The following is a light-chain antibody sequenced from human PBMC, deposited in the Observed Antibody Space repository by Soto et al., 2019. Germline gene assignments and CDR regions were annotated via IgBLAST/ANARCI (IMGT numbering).Light chain of an antibody. CDR1: QSVSSRY. Sequence: EIVLTQSPGTLSLSPGERATLSCRARQSVSSRYLDWYQQKPGQAPRLLIYGASSRATGIPDRFSGSGSGTDFTITISRLEPEDFAVYYCQQYGSLLTFGGGTKVEIK. CDR3: QQYGSLLT. J-gene: IGKJ4*01. CDR2: GAS. V-gene: IGKV3-20*01.